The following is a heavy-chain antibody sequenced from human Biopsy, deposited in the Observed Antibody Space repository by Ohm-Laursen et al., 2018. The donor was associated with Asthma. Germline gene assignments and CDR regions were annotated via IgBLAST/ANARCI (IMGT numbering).Heavy chain of an antibody. D-gene: IGHD2-2*01. CDR1: GFTFSSYG. Sequence: SLRLSCSASGFTFSSYGMHCVRQAPGKGLEWVAVIWYDGSNKYYADSVKGRFTISRDNSKNTLYLQMNSLRAEDTAVYYCARGGLGYCSSTSCYQNYYYGMDVWGQGTTVTVSS. CDR3: ARGGLGYCSSTSCYQNYYYGMDV. CDR2: IWYDGSNK. V-gene: IGHV3-33*01. J-gene: IGHJ6*02.